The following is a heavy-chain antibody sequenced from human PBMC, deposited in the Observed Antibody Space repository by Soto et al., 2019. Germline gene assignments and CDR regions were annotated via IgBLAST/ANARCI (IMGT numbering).Heavy chain of an antibody. V-gene: IGHV4-34*01. CDR3: ARRHYYDSSGYYYYWGRPFDY. Sequence: PSETLSLTCAGYGGSFSGYYWSWIRQPPGKGLEWIGEINHSGSTNYNPSLKSRVTISVDTSKNQFSLKLSSVTAADTAVYYCARRHYYDSSGYYYYWGRPFDYWGQGTLVTVSS. J-gene: IGHJ4*02. CDR2: INHSGST. CDR1: GGSFSGYY. D-gene: IGHD3-22*01.